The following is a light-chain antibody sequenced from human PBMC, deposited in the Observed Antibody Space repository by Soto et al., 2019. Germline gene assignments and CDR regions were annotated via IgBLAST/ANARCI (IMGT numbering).Light chain of an antibody. CDR2: SNS. Sequence: QSVLTQPPSASGTPGQRVTISCSGSNSNIGSHTVNWYQQLPGTAPKLLIYSNSQRPLGVPVRFAGSKSGTSASLAISGPQSEDEAGYYCASWDDNLQVFGLGTKVTVL. J-gene: IGLJ1*01. CDR1: NSNIGSHT. CDR3: ASWDDNLQV. V-gene: IGLV1-44*01.